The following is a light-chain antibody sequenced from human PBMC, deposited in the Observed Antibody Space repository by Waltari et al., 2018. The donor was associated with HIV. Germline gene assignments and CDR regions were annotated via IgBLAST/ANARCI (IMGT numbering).Light chain of an antibody. Sequence: QSALTQPASVSGSPGQSITISCTGANTDIGLYNLVSWYRQHPGKPPQLVIYAVNTRPSVVSDRFSGSKSGNTASLTISSLQAEDEADYYCSSYSSTDSLLFGGGTKLTVL. CDR2: AVN. V-gene: IGLV2-14*01. CDR1: NTDIGLYNL. J-gene: IGLJ2*01. CDR3: SSYSSTDSLL.